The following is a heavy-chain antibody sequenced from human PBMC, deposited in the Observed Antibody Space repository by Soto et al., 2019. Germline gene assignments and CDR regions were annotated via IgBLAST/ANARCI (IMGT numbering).Heavy chain of an antibody. Sequence: QLQLQQWGARLLKPSETRSLTCAVYGESFSGYYWSWIRQPPGKGLEWIGEINHSGGTNYNPSLKSRVTISADTSKNQFSLKVSTVTVADTAVYYCARATSYYYGHNWFDPWGQGTLVTVSS. D-gene: IGHD3-10*01. J-gene: IGHJ5*02. V-gene: IGHV4-34*01. CDR3: ARATSYYYGHNWFDP. CDR2: INHSGGT. CDR1: GESFSGYY.